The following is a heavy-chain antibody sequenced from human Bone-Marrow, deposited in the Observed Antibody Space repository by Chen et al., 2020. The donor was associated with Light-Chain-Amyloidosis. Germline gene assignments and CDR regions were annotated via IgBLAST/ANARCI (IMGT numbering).Heavy chain of an antibody. CDR1: GFTFSSSW. V-gene: IGHV3-7*01. CDR2: IKQDGSEK. D-gene: IGHD6-19*01. J-gene: IGHJ4*02. CDR3: ASRYNSGWFYY. Sequence: EVQLVESGGGLVQPGGSLTLSCAASGFTFSSSWMSWVCQAPGKGLEWVANIKQDGSEKYYVDSVKGRFTISRDNAKNSLYLQMNSLRAEDTAVYYCASRYNSGWFYYWGQGTLVTVSS.